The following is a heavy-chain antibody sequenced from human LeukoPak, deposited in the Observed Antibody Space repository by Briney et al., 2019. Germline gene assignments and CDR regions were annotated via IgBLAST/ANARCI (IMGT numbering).Heavy chain of an antibody. CDR1: GYTFTSYY. V-gene: IGHV1-46*01. D-gene: IGHD4-17*01. Sequence: ASVKVSCKSSGYTFTSYYMHWVRQAPGQGLEWMGIINPSGGSTSYAQKFQGRVTMTRDTSTSTVYMELSSLRSEDTAVYYCARERNGDYVFDLWGRGTLVTVSS. CDR3: ARERNGDYVFDL. CDR2: INPSGGST. J-gene: IGHJ2*01.